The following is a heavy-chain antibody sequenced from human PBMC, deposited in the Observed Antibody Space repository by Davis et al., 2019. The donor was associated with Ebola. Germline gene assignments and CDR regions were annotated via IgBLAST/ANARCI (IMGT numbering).Heavy chain of an antibody. V-gene: IGHV3-66*01. CDR1: GFTVSRNH. D-gene: IGHD3-16*01. Sequence: PGGSLRLSCAASGFTVSRNHMRWVRQAPGKGLEWVSVIYSGGSTYYADSVKGRFTISRDNSRNTLYLQMNSLRAEDTAVYYCARDEYYDSVWGSFDYYYHGMDVWGQGTTVTVSS. CDR3: ARDEYYDSVWGSFDYYYHGMDV. CDR2: IYSGGST. J-gene: IGHJ6*02.